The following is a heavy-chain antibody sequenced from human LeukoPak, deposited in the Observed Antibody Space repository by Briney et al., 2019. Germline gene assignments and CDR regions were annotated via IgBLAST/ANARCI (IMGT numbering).Heavy chain of an antibody. CDR1: GYTFTGYY. CDR2: INPNSGGI. J-gene: IGHJ3*02. V-gene: IGHV1-2*02. D-gene: IGHD3-22*01. CDR3: ARHDDSSGYWDAFDI. Sequence: GASVKVSCKASGYTFTGYYMRWVRQAPGQGLEWMGWINPNSGGIKYAQKFQGRVTMTRDTSISTAYMELSRLRSDDTAVYYCARHDDSSGYWDAFDIWGQGTMVSVSS.